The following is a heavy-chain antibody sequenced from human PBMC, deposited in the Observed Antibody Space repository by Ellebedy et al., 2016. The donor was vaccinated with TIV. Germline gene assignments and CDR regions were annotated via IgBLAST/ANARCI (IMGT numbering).Heavy chain of an antibody. J-gene: IGHJ3*01. D-gene: IGHD1-26*01. CDR2: ITSSVDST. CDR3: ARDPVGEGPAFDV. Sequence: GESLKISCAASGFTFSNYAMNWVRQAPGKGLEWVSGITSSVDSTYYADSVKGRFTISRDNSKDTLYLQMNSLRAEDTAIYYCARDPVGEGPAFDVWGQGTMVTVSS. CDR1: GFTFSNYA. V-gene: IGHV3-23*01.